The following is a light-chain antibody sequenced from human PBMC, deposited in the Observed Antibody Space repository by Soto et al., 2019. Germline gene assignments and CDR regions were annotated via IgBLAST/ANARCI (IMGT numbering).Light chain of an antibody. V-gene: IGLV2-14*01. J-gene: IGLJ2*01. CDR1: TSDIGAYNY. CDR2: EVS. CDR3: CSSTRITHLV. Sequence: QSALTQPASVSGSPGQSITISCTGTTSDIGAYNYVSWYQQHAGNAPKLIIYEVSHRPSGVSPRFSGSKSGNTASLTISGLQAEDEALYYCCSSTRITHLVFAGGTKLTV.